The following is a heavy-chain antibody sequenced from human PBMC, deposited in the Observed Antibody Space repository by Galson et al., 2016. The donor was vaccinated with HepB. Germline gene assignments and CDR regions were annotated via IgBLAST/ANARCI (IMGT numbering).Heavy chain of an antibody. Sequence: SVKVSCKASGGTFRDYPINWVRQAPGQGLEWMGRINPTGGSTSYAQKFQGRVTMTRDPSTSTVYMELRSLRSEDTAVFFCARDNSGSRGPFAPWGQGTLVTVSS. CDR3: ARDNSGSRGPFAP. CDR2: INPTGGST. D-gene: IGHD1-26*01. CDR1: GGTFRDYP. J-gene: IGHJ5*02. V-gene: IGHV1-46*01.